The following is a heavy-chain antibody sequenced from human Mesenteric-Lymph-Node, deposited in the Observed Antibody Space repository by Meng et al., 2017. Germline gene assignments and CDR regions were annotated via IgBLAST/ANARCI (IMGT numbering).Heavy chain of an antibody. CDR1: GGAYMGLF. CDR2: ISHSGST. D-gene: IGHD2-2*01. CDR3: ARGELLWDY. Sequence: VQFAEWGRGWVKPSGTLTLTCAGLGGAYMGLFGCWIRQPPGQGLEWIGGISHSGSTNYNPSSKCRATISVDTSKNQFSLKLSSVTAADPAVYFCARGELLWDYWGQGTLVTVSS. V-gene: IGHV4-34*01. J-gene: IGHJ4*02.